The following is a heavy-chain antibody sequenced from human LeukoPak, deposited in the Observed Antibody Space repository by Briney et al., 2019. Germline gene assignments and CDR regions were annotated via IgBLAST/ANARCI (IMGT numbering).Heavy chain of an antibody. CDR1: GYTFTGYY. Sequence: ASVKVSCKASGYTFTGYYMHWVRQAPGQGLEWMGRINPNSGGTSYAQKFQGRVTMTRDTSISTAYMELSRLRSDDTAVYYCARQSSSWYGSFFDYWGQGTLVTVSS. CDR3: ARQSSSWYGSFFDY. J-gene: IGHJ4*02. CDR2: INPNSGGT. D-gene: IGHD6-13*01. V-gene: IGHV1-2*06.